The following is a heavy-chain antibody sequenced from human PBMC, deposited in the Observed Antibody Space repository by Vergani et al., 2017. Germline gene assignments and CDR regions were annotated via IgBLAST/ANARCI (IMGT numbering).Heavy chain of an antibody. J-gene: IGHJ4*02. CDR1: GFTFSSYG. V-gene: IGHV3-30*18. Sequence: QVQLVESGGGLVQPGRSLRLSCAASGFTFSSYGMHWVRQAPGKGLEWVAVISYDGSNKYYADSVKGRFTISRDNSKNTLYLQMNSLRAEDTAVYYCAKDGIAAAGYHMYYFDYWGQGTLVTVSS. CDR2: ISYDGSNK. D-gene: IGHD6-13*01. CDR3: AKDGIAAAGYHMYYFDY.